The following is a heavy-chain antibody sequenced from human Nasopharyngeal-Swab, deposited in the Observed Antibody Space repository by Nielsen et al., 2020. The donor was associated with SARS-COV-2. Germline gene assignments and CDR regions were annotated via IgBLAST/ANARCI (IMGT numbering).Heavy chain of an antibody. V-gene: IGHV3-48*03. J-gene: IGHJ4*02. Sequence: GESLKISCAASGFTFSSYDMNWVRQAPGKGLEWVSYISSSGSTIYYADSVKGRFTISRDNAKNSLYLQMNSLRAEDTAVYYCARDKPGITIFGVVIGTFDYWGQGTLVTVSS. CDR2: ISSSGSTI. CDR3: ARDKPGITIFGVVIGTFDY. D-gene: IGHD3-3*01. CDR1: GFTFSSYD.